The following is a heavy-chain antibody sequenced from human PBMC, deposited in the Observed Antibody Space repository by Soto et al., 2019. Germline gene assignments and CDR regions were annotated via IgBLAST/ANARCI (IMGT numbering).Heavy chain of an antibody. CDR3: ASGRGLLLASN. J-gene: IGHJ3*01. CDR2: ISTSVATM. D-gene: IGHD1-26*01. Sequence: EVQVVESGGGFVQPGGSLRLSCAASGFSFSSYEMNWVRQAPGKGLEWVSYISTSVATMSYADSVKGRFTISRDNAKKSLYLQLNSLRVEDTAVYYCASGRGLLLASNWGQGTMVTVSS. CDR1: GFSFSSYE. V-gene: IGHV3-48*03.